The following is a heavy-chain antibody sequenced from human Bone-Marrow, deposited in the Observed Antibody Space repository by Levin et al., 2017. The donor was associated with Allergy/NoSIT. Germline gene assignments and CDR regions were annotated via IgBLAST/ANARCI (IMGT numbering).Heavy chain of an antibody. CDR1: GFTFNYFA. V-gene: IGHV3-21*06. CDR3: ARDAHLFSHESTNYELDY. J-gene: IGHJ4*02. Sequence: GGSLRLSCAASGFTFNYFAVNWVRQAPGKGLEWVSSISSDSTFVYYATSVKGRFTVSRDNAKSTLYLQMDSLRAEDTAMYFCARDAHLFSHESTNYELDYWGQGTLVTVSS. D-gene: IGHD4/OR15-4a*01. CDR2: ISSDSTFV.